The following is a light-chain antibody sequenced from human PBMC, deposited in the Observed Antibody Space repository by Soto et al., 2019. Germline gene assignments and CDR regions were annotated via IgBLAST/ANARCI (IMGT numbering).Light chain of an antibody. CDR2: DES. CDR1: QSVSSS. Sequence: IVLTQSPATLSVSPWERATLSCRASQSVSSSLAWYQQKPGQAPRLLIYDESTRATDIPARFSGSGSGTEFTVTISSLQSEDFAVYYCQQYNRWPRTFGQGTKVDIK. V-gene: IGKV3-15*01. J-gene: IGKJ1*01. CDR3: QQYNRWPRT.